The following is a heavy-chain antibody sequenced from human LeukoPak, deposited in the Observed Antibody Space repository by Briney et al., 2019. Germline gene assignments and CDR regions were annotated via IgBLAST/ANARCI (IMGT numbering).Heavy chain of an antibody. D-gene: IGHD6-13*01. J-gene: IGHJ6*02. CDR3: ARDPYSSSWSYGMDV. V-gene: IGHV3-53*01. Sequence: PGGSLRLSCAASGFTVSSNYMSWVRQAPGKALEWVSVIYSGGTTYYADSVQGRFTISRDNSKNTLYLQMNSLRAEDTAVYYCARDPYSSSWSYGMDVWGQGTTVTVSS. CDR1: GFTVSSNY. CDR2: IYSGGTT.